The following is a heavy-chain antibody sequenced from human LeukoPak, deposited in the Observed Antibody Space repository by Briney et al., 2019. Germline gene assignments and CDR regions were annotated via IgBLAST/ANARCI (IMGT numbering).Heavy chain of an antibody. V-gene: IGHV1-2*02. CDR2: INPNSGGT. CDR3: ARGSYDFWNGYDYFDY. D-gene: IGHD3-3*01. Sequence: GASVKVSCKASGYTFIGYYMHWVRQAPGQGVEWMGWINPNSGGTNYAQKFQGRVTMTRDTSISTAYVELSGLTSDDTAVYYCARGSYDFWNGYDYFDYWGQGTLVTVSS. J-gene: IGHJ4*02. CDR1: GYTFIGYY.